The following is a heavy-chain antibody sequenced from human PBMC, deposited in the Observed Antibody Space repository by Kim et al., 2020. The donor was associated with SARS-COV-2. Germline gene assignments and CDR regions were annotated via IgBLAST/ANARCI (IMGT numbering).Heavy chain of an antibody. J-gene: IGHJ6*02. CDR3: ARGLPYDFWSGYQNYYYYYGMDV. Sequence: SETLSLTCAVYGGSFSGYYWSWIRQPPGKGLEWIGEINHSGSTNYNPSLKSRVTISVDTSKNQFSLKLSSVTAADTAVYYCARGLPYDFWSGYQNYYYYYGMDVWGPGTTVTVSS. D-gene: IGHD3-3*01. CDR2: INHSGST. CDR1: GGSFSGYY. V-gene: IGHV4-34*01.